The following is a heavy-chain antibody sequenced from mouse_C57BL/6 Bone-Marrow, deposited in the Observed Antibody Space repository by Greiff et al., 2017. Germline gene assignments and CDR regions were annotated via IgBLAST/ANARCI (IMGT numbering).Heavy chain of an antibody. CDR1: GYAFSSSW. J-gene: IGHJ2*01. V-gene: IGHV1-82*01. CDR2: IYPGDGDT. CDR3: ARSKDSYYFDY. Sequence: QVQLQQSGPELVKPGASVKISCKASGYAFSSSWMNWVKQRPGKGLEWIGRIYPGDGDTNYNGKFKGKATLTADKSSSTAYMQLSSRTSEDSAVYFCARSKDSYYFDYWGQGTTLTVSS.